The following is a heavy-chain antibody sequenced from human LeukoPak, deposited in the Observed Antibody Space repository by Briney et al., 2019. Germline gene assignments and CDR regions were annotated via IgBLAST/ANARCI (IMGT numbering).Heavy chain of an antibody. CDR1: GYTFSTDY. Sequence: ASVKVSCKAPGYTFSTDYIHWVRQAPGQGLEWMGIINPSSGSANYAQKLQGRVTMTRDTSTSTVYMELSSLRSEDTAVYYCAREDYGGNSGFDYWGQGTLVTVSS. CDR2: INPSSGSA. CDR3: AREDYGGNSGFDY. D-gene: IGHD4-23*01. J-gene: IGHJ4*02. V-gene: IGHV1-46*04.